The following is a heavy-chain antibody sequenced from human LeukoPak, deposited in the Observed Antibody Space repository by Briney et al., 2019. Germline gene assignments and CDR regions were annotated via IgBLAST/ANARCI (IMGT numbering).Heavy chain of an antibody. CDR3: ARRPITIPAGSDWFDP. D-gene: IGHD3-3*01. CDR2: IYYSGST. CDR1: GGSISSSSYY. Sequence: SETLSLTCTVSGGSISSSSYYWGWIRQPPGKGLEWIGSIYYSGSTYYNPSLKSRVTISVDTSKNQFSLKLSSVTAADTAVYYCARRPITIPAGSDWFDPWGQGTLVTVSS. J-gene: IGHJ5*02. V-gene: IGHV4-39*01.